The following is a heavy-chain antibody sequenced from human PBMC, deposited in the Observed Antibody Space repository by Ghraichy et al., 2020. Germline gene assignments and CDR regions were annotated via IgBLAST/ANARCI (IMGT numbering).Heavy chain of an antibody. CDR2: ISYDGSKI. Sequence: GGSLRLSCEASGFAFSSHGMHWVRQAPGKGLEWVAVISYDGSKIYDADSVRGRFILSRDNSRNTLFLQMNSLRPEDTAVYYCAKTIWGQTVTDVDSWDQGTVVTVSS. CDR1: GFAFSSHG. V-gene: IGHV3-30*18. J-gene: IGHJ4*02. D-gene: IGHD4-11*01. CDR3: AKTIWGQTVTDVDS.